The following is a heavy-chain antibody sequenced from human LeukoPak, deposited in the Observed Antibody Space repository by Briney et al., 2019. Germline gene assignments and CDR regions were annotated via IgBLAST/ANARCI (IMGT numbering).Heavy chain of an antibody. Sequence: SQTLSLTCAISADSVSSNNAAWNWIRKSPSRGLEWLGRTYYRSKWYNDYAVSVKSRVNINADTSKNQFSLHLNSVTPEDTAVYYCARDQGSNGDLDYWGQGTLVTVSS. J-gene: IGHJ4*02. D-gene: IGHD6-19*01. V-gene: IGHV6-1*01. CDR1: ADSVSSNNAA. CDR3: ARDQGSNGDLDY. CDR2: TYYRSKWYN.